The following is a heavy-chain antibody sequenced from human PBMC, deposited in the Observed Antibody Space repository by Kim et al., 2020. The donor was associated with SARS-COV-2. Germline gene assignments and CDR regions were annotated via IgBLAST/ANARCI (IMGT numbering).Heavy chain of an antibody. D-gene: IGHD3-22*01. Sequence: ASVKVSCKASGYTFTSYAIHWVRQAPGQRLEWMGWINTGNDNTKFSQKFQGRVTITRDTSASTAFMELSSLRSEDTAIYYCARILYSYDSSGFSEYYFDYWGQGTLVTVSS. V-gene: IGHV1-3*04. CDR2: INTGNDNT. CDR1: GYTFTSYA. J-gene: IGHJ4*02. CDR3: ARILYSYDSSGFSEYYFDY.